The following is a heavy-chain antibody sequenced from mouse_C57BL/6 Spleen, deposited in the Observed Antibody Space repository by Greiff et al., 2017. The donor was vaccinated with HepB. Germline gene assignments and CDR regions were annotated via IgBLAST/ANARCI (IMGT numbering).Heavy chain of an antibody. CDR1: GFSLTSYG. CDR2: IWRGGST. Sequence: QVQLQQSGPGLVQPSQSLSITCTVSGFSLTSYGVHWVRQSPGKGLEWLGVIWRGGSTDYNAAFMSRLSITKDNSKSQVFFKMNSLQADDTAIYYCAKNLPYYCGTSYEGKGYFDVWGTGTTVTASS. J-gene: IGHJ1*03. V-gene: IGHV2-5*01. D-gene: IGHD1-1*01. CDR3: AKNLPYYCGTSYEGKGYFDV.